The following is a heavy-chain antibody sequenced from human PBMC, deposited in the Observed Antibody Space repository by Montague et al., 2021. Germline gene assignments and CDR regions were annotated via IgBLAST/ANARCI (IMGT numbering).Heavy chain of an antibody. CDR1: SGSIFHAH. D-gene: IGHD3-10*01. CDR2: MFYGGAT. Sequence: SETLSLTCTVSSGSIFHAHWSWVRQPPGKGLEWLGSMFYGGATSNNPSLKSRVAMSIDTSTNQFSLKPSFVTAADTAVYYCAKQDYFVSGTSYKGFDPWGRGILVTVSS. V-gene: IGHV4-59*08. CDR3: AKQDYFVSGTSYKGFDP. J-gene: IGHJ5*02.